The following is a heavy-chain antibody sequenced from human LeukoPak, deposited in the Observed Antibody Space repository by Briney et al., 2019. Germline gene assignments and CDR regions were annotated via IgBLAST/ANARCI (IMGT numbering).Heavy chain of an antibody. CDR3: ARETRGGYVRWRHFDY. CDR2: INPSGGST. CDR1: GYTFTSYY. Sequence: ASVKVSCKASGYTFTSYYMHWVRQAPGQGLEWMGIINPSGGSTSYAQKFQGRVTMTRDTSTSTAYMELRSLRSDDTAVYYCARETRGGYVRWRHFDYWGQGTLVTVSS. D-gene: IGHD5-12*01. J-gene: IGHJ4*02. V-gene: IGHV1-46*01.